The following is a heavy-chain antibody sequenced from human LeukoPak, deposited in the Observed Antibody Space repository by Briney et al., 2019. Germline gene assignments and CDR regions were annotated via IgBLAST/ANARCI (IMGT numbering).Heavy chain of an antibody. CDR3: AKENGYSYGNYYIYYYMYV. CDR1: GFTFSSYA. CDR2: ISGSGGRT. V-gene: IGHV3-23*01. J-gene: IGHJ6*03. Sequence: GGSLRLSCAASGFTFSSYAMSWVRQAPGKGLEWVSAISGSGGRTYYADSVKGRFTISRDNAKNTLYLQMNSLRAEATAVYYFAKENGYSYGNYYIYYYMYVWGERTTFTVSS. D-gene: IGHD5-18*01.